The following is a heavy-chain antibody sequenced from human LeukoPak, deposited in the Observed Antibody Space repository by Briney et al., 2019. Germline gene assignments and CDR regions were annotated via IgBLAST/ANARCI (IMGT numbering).Heavy chain of an antibody. V-gene: IGHV3-43*01. J-gene: IGHJ4*02. Sequence: GGSLRLSCAASGFTFGDYTMQWVRQSPGKGLEWVSLISWDGGDIYYADSVKGRFTISRDNSKNSLYLQMNSLRTEDTALYYCTKDKGIATAGIFDFWGQGTLVTVSS. CDR2: ISWDGGDI. D-gene: IGHD6-13*01. CDR1: GFTFGDYT. CDR3: TKDKGIATAGIFDF.